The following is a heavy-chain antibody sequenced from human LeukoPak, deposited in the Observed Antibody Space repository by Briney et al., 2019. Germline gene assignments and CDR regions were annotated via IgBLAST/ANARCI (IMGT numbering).Heavy chain of an antibody. CDR3: AKDLDYYDSSAAGIQH. V-gene: IGHV3-33*06. Sequence: GRSLRLSCAASGFTFSSYSMHWVRQAPGKGLEWVVVIWYDGSNKYYADSVKGRFTISRDNSKNTLYLQMNSLRAEDTAVDYCAKDLDYYDSSAAGIQHWGQGTLVTVSS. CDR1: GFTFSSYS. CDR2: IWYDGSNK. J-gene: IGHJ1*01. D-gene: IGHD3-22*01.